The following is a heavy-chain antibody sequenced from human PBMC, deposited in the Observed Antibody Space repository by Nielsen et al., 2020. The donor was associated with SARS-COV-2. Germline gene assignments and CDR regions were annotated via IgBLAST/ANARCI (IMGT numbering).Heavy chain of an antibody. CDR1: GFTFSSYE. J-gene: IGHJ1*01. CDR2: MSHDANNK. CDR3: ARDGFVVVTARRGEYFQH. V-gene: IGHV3-30*03. D-gene: IGHD2-21*02. Sequence: GESLKISCAASGFTFSSYEMNWVRQAPGKGLEWVAFMSHDANNKYYADSVKGRFTISRDYSKDTLYLQMNSLRAEDTAVYYCARDGFVVVTARRGEYFQHWGQGTLVTVSS.